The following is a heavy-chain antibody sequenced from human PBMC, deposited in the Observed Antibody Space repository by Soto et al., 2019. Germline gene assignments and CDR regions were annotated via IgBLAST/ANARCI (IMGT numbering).Heavy chain of an antibody. CDR2: IYYSGST. V-gene: IGHV4-59*08. Sequence: SETLSLTCTVSGGSISSYYWSWIRQPPGKGLEWIGYIYYSGSTNYNPSLKSRVTISVDTSKNQFSLKLSSVTAADTAVYYCARQFRYCSGGSCDYYYYMDVWGKGTTVTVSS. CDR3: ARQFRYCSGGSCDYYYYMDV. J-gene: IGHJ6*03. CDR1: GGSISSYY. D-gene: IGHD2-15*01.